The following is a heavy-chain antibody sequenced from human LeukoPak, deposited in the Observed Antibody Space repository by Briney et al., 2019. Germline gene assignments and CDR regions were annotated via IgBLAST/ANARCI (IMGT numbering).Heavy chain of an antibody. V-gene: IGHV5-51*01. CDR2: VHPGDSVV. D-gene: IGHD1-26*01. J-gene: IGHJ4*02. CDR3: ATKAGGSHFDL. Sequence: GESLRITCEGSEYTFSNLWIAWVRQTPGRGLEWMGLVHPGDSVVRYSPSLQGQVTISADKSLNTAYLQWNKLKASDTAMYYCATKAGGSHFDLWGQGTFVIVSS. CDR1: EYTFSNLW.